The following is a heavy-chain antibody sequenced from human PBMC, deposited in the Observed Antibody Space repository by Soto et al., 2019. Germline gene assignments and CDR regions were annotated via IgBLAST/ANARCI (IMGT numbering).Heavy chain of an antibody. CDR3: ARACGSSWNASDS. CDR2: IYPGDSDT. CDR1: GYSFTSYW. D-gene: IGHD6-13*01. J-gene: IGHJ3*02. V-gene: IGHV5-51*01. Sequence: GESLKISCKGSGYSFTSYWIGWVRQMPGKGLEWMGIIYPGDSDTRYSPSFQGQVTISADKSISTAYLQLSSLKASDTAMYYCARACGSSWNASDSWGQGTMVTVSS.